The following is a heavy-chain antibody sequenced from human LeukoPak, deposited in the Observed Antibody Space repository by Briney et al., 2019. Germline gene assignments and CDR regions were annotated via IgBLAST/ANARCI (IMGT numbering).Heavy chain of an antibody. D-gene: IGHD2-15*01. V-gene: IGHV4-30-4*01. CDR3: ARVRGLRAPKYYFDY. CDR2: IYYSGST. CDR1: GGSISSGDYY. Sequence: PSETLSLTCTVSGGSISSGDYYWSWIRQPPGKGLEWIGYIYYSGSTYYNPSLKSRVTISVDTSKNQFSLKLSSVTAADTAVYYCARVRGLRAPKYYFDYWAREPWSPSPQ. J-gene: IGHJ4*02.